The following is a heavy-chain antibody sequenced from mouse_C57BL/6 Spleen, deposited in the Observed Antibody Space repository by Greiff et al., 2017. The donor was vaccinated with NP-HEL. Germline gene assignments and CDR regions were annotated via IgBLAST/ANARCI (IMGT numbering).Heavy chain of an antibody. D-gene: IGHD2-4*01. CDR3: AQSLYDYEAWFAY. J-gene: IGHJ3*01. CDR1: GYTFTDYY. CDR2: INPNNGGT. V-gene: IGHV1-26*01. Sequence: EVQLQQSGPELVKPGASVKISCKASGYTFTDYYMNWVKQSHGKSLEWIGDINPNNGGTSYNQKFKGKATLTVDKSSSTAYMELRSLTSEDSAVYYCAQSLYDYEAWFAYWGQGTLVTVSA.